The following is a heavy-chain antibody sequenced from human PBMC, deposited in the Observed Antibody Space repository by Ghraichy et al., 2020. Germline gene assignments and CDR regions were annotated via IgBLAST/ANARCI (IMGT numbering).Heavy chain of an antibody. Sequence: SQTLSLTCAISGDSVSSNSYAWNWIRLSPSRGLEWLGRTYYRSKWYNDYAVSVKGRITINADTYKNQFSLELNSVTPVDTAVYYCASDWGSAWPLDPWGQGILVTVSS. J-gene: IGHJ5*02. CDR2: TYYRSKWYN. CDR1: GDSVSSNSYA. D-gene: IGHD6-19*01. V-gene: IGHV6-1*01. CDR3: ASDWGSAWPLDP.